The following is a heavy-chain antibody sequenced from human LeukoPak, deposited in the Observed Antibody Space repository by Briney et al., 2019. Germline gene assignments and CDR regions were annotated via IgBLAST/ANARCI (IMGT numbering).Heavy chain of an antibody. J-gene: IGHJ4*02. Sequence: SETLSLTCTVSGGSISSYYWSWIRQPAGKGLEWIGRIYTSGSNNYNPSLKSRVTMSVDTSKNQFSLKLSSVTAADTAVYYCASIHVDTAMVDYWGQGTLVTVSS. CDR3: ASIHVDTAMVDY. CDR2: IYTSGSN. V-gene: IGHV4-4*07. D-gene: IGHD5-18*01. CDR1: GGSISSYY.